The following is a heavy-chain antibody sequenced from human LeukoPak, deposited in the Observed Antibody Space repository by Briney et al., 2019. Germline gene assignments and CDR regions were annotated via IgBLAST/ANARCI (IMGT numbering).Heavy chain of an antibody. Sequence: GRSLRLSCAASGFTFSSYAMHWVRQAPGKGLEWVAVISYDGSNKYYADSVKGRFTISRDNSKNTLYLQMNSLRAEDTAVYYCARELRYFDWPILDYWGQGTLVTVSS. J-gene: IGHJ4*02. D-gene: IGHD3-9*01. CDR1: GFTFSSYA. V-gene: IGHV3-30-3*01. CDR3: ARELRYFDWPILDY. CDR2: ISYDGSNK.